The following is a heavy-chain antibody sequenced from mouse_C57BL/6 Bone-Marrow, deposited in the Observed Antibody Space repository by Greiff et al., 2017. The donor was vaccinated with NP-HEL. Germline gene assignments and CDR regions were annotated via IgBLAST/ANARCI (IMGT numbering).Heavy chain of an antibody. Sequence: VQLQQSGAELVKPGASVKLSCTASGFNITDYYMHWVKQRTEQGLEWIGRIDPEDGETKYAPKFQGKATITADTSSNTAYLQLSSLTSEDTAVYYCASTPFITTVVAPYAMDYWGQGTSVTVSS. D-gene: IGHD1-1*01. V-gene: IGHV14-2*01. CDR2: IDPEDGET. CDR1: GFNITDYY. J-gene: IGHJ4*01. CDR3: ASTPFITTVVAPYAMDY.